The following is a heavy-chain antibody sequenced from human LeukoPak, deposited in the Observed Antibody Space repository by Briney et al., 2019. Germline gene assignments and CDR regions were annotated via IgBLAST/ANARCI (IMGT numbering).Heavy chain of an antibody. CDR1: GGSISSYY. J-gene: IGHJ6*03. CDR3: ARDYGVRYYDFWSGYYFYYYYYYMDV. V-gene: IGHV4-4*07. Sequence: SETLSLTCTVSGGSISSYYWSWIRQPAGKGLEWIGRIYTSGSTNYNPSLKSRVTMSVDTSKNQFSLKLSSVTAADTAVYYCARDYGVRYYDFWSGYYFYYYYYYMDVWGKGTTVTVSS. D-gene: IGHD3-3*01. CDR2: IYTSGST.